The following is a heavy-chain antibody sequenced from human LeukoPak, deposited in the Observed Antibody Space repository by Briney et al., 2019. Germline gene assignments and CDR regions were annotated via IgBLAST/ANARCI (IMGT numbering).Heavy chain of an antibody. CDR3: AKDMSHSGSPPVYFDY. V-gene: IGHV3-9*01. CDR2: ISWNSGSI. CDR1: GFTFDDYA. J-gene: IGHJ4*02. D-gene: IGHD3-10*01. Sequence: GGSLRLSCAASGFTFDDYAMHWVRQAPGKGLEWVSGISWNSGSIGYADSVKGRFTISRDNAKNSLYLQMNSLRAEDTALYYCAKDMSHSGSPPVYFDYWGQGTLVTVSS.